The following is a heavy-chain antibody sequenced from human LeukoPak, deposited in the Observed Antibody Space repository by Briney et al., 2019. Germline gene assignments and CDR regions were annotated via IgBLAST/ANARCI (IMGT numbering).Heavy chain of an antibody. CDR2: IWYDGSNK. CDR1: GFTFSSYG. J-gene: IGHJ4*02. Sequence: GGSLRLSCAASGFTFSSYGMHWVRQAPGKGLEWVAVIWYDGSNKYYADSVKGRFTISRDNSKNTLYLQMNSLRAEDTAVYYCAKDRAEAGTFYFDYWGQGTLVTVSS. CDR3: AKDRAEAGTFYFDY. D-gene: IGHD6-19*01. V-gene: IGHV3-33*06.